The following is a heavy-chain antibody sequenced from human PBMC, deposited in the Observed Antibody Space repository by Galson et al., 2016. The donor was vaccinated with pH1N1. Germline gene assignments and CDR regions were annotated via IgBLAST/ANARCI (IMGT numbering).Heavy chain of an antibody. CDR3: ARDRSPARLYY. CDR2: IHTSGST. Sequence: TLSLTCTVSGTSISSGSYYWSWIRQPAGKGLEWIGHIHTSGSTNYNPSRKSRVTISVDTSKNQLSLKVSSVTAADTAVYYCARDRSPARLYYWGQGTLVTVSS. V-gene: IGHV4-61*09. J-gene: IGHJ4*02. CDR1: GTSISSGSYY. D-gene: IGHD2-2*01.